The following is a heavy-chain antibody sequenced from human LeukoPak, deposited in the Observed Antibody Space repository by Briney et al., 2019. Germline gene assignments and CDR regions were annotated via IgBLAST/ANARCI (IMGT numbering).Heavy chain of an antibody. V-gene: IGHV4-61*02. CDR1: GGSISSGSYY. J-gene: IGHJ4*02. CDR3: ARVTGYMIEDYFDY. Sequence: SQTLSLTCTVSGGSISSGSYYWSWIRQPAGKGLEWIGRIYTSGSTNYNPSLKSRVTISVDTSKNQFSLKLRSVTAADTAVYYCARVTGYMIEDYFDYWGQGTLVTVSS. D-gene: IGHD3-22*01. CDR2: IYTSGST.